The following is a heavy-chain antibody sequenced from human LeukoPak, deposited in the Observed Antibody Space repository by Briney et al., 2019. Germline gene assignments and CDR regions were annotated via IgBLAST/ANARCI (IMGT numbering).Heavy chain of an antibody. CDR1: GFTFSSYW. CDR3: ARSSGSYYNPFDY. D-gene: IGHD3-10*01. V-gene: IGHV3-21*01. J-gene: IGHJ4*02. Sequence: GGSLRLSCAASGFTFSSYWMNWVRQAPGKGLEWVSSISSSSSYIYYADSVKGRFTISRDNAKNSLYLQMNSLRAEDTAVYYCARSSGSYYNPFDYWGQGTLVTVSS. CDR2: ISSSSSYI.